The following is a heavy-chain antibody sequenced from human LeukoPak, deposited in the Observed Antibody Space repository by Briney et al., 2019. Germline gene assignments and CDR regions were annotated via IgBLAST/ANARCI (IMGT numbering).Heavy chain of an antibody. V-gene: IGHV4-4*07. CDR1: VGSISGYY. D-gene: IGHD3-10*01. CDR3: ARGRMFRGGGSDFPFNWFDP. CDR2: IYTSGSA. J-gene: IGHJ5*02. Sequence: SETLSLTCTVSVGSISGYYWGWIRQPAGKGLGWIGRIYTSGSANYNPSLTRRLTMSVDTSKNQFSRKLNSVTAADTAVYYCARGRMFRGGGSDFPFNWFDPWGQGTLVTVSS.